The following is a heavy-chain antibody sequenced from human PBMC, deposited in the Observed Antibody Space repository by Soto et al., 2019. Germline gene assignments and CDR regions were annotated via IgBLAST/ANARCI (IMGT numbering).Heavy chain of an antibody. V-gene: IGHV3-72*01. D-gene: IGHD3-10*01. CDR3: VRGIAIIRGIHFDY. CDR2: SRNRANSYTT. CDR1: GFTFSDHY. J-gene: IGHJ4*02. Sequence: EVPLVESGGGLVQPGGSLRLSCAASGFTFSDHYMDWVRQAPGKGLEWVGRSRNRANSYTTEYAASVKGRFSISRDDSKNSVYLQMNSLKTEDTAVYYCVRGIAIIRGIHFDYWGQGTLVTVSS.